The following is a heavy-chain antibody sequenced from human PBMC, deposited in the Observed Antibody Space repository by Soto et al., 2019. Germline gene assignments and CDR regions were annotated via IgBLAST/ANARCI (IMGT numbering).Heavy chain of an antibody. CDR1: GFPFSNYA. CDR3: AKLNLFVSAAAGRGPFDY. CDR2: VSGSGGNT. Sequence: VHLLEPGGGLDRPGGSLRFSCAASGFPFSNYALSWFRQAPGKGLEWVSAVSGSGGNTYYADSVQGRFTISRDNSKNMLNLQMNSLRAEDTAVYYCAKLNLFVSAAAGRGPFDYWGQGTLVTVSS. D-gene: IGHD6-13*01. J-gene: IGHJ4*02. V-gene: IGHV3-23*01.